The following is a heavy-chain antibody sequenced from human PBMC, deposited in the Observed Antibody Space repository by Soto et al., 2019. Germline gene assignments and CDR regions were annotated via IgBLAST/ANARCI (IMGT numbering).Heavy chain of an antibody. CDR2: ISISSSTI. D-gene: IGHD3-22*01. V-gene: IGHV3-48*01. Sequence: EVQLVESGGGLVQPGGSLRLSCAASGFTFSTYSMNWVRQAPGKGLEWVSYISISSSTIYYADSVKGRFTISGDNAKNSLYLQMNSLGAEDTAVYYCAREGYSCGWYNWFDPWGQGTLVTVSS. CDR3: AREGYSCGWYNWFDP. J-gene: IGHJ5*02. CDR1: GFTFSTYS.